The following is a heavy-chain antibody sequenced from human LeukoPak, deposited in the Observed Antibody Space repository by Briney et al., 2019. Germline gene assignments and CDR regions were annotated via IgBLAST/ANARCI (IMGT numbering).Heavy chain of an antibody. D-gene: IGHD3-3*01. CDR3: GSTIFGVVIPFDY. J-gene: IGHJ4*02. Sequence: GGSLRLSCAASGFTFSSYSMNWVRQAPGKGLEWVSAISGSGGSTYYADSVKGRFTISRDNSKNTLYLQMNSLRAEDTAVYYCGSTIFGVVIPFDYWGQGTLVTVSS. CDR1: GFTFSSYS. V-gene: IGHV3-23*01. CDR2: ISGSGGST.